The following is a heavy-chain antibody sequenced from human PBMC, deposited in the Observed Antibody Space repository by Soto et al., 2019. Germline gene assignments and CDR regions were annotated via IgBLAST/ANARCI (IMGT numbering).Heavy chain of an antibody. CDR1: GGTFSSYA. CDR3: ARADYDFWSGWGPNFYYYGMDV. Sequence: SVKVSCKASGGTFSSYAISWVRQAPGQGLEWMGGIIPIFGTANYAQKFQGRVTITADKSTSTAYMELSSLRSEDTAVYYCARADYDFWSGWGPNFYYYGMDVWGQGTTVTVSS. D-gene: IGHD3-3*01. CDR2: IIPIFGTA. J-gene: IGHJ6*02. V-gene: IGHV1-69*06.